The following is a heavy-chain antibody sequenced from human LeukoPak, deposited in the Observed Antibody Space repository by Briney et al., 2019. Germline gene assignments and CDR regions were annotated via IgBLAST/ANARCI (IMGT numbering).Heavy chain of an antibody. V-gene: IGHV3-23*01. CDR3: VTGDPIWFDP. CDR1: GLTFSSYW. J-gene: IGHJ5*02. CDR2: VTSGSGHI. Sequence: GGSLRLSCAASGLTFSSYWMSWVRQAPGKGLEWVSGVTSGSGHIYYADFVKGRFTISRDDSKNTLFLQMDSLRVEDTAVYYCVTGDPIWFDPWGQGTLVTVSS. D-gene: IGHD3-10*01.